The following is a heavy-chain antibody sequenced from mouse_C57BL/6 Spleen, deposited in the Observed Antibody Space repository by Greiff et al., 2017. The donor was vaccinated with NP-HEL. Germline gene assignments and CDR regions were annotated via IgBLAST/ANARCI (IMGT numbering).Heavy chain of an antibody. Sequence: QVQLQQSGAELVMPGASVKLSCKASGYTFTSYWMHWVKQRPGQGLEWIGEIDPSDSYTNYNQKFKGKSTLTVDKSSSTAYMQLSSLTSEDSAVYYCARYYYGSSPYYAMDYWGQGTSVTVSS. CDR3: ARYYYGSSPYYAMDY. CDR2: IDPSDSYT. J-gene: IGHJ4*01. V-gene: IGHV1-69*01. CDR1: GYTFTSYW. D-gene: IGHD1-1*01.